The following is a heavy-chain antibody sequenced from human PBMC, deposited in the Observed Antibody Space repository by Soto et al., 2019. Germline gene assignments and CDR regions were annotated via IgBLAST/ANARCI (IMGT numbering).Heavy chain of an antibody. CDR2: ISAHNGNT. D-gene: IGHD3-10*01. CDR3: ARGRYGEY. Sequence: QVHLVQSGAEVKKPGASVKVSCKASGYTFTSYGITWVRQAPGQGLEWRGWISAHNGNTDYAQKLQGRVIVNRDTSTSTAYMVLRSLISDDTAVYYCARGRYGEYWGQGALVTVSS. V-gene: IGHV1-18*01. CDR1: GYTFTSYG. J-gene: IGHJ4*02.